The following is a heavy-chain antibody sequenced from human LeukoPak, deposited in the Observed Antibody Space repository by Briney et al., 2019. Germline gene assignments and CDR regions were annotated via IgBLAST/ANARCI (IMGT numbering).Heavy chain of an antibody. J-gene: IGHJ4*02. CDR3: ARISGITMVRGVTADY. D-gene: IGHD3-10*01. Sequence: GGSLRLSCAASGFTFSSYSMNWVRQAPGKGLEWVSSISSSSSYIYYADSVKGRFTISRDNAKNSLYLQMNSPRAEDTAVYYCARISGITMVRGVTADYWGQGTLVTVSS. V-gene: IGHV3-21*01. CDR2: ISSSSSYI. CDR1: GFTFSSYS.